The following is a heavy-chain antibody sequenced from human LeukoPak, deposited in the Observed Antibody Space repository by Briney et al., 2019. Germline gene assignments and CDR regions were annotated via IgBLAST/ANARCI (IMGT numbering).Heavy chain of an antibody. Sequence: ASVKVSCKASGYTFTSYYMHWVRQAPGQGLEWMGIINPNGGSTSYAQKFQGRVTMTRDTSTSTVYMELSSLRSEDTAVYYCASRATAQGYYFDYWGQGTLVTVSS. CDR1: GYTFTSYY. J-gene: IGHJ4*02. CDR3: ASRATAQGYYFDY. CDR2: INPNGGST. V-gene: IGHV1-46*01. D-gene: IGHD5-24*01.